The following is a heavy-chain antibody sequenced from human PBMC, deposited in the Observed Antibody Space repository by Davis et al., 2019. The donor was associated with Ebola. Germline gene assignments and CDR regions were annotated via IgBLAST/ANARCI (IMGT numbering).Heavy chain of an antibody. Sequence: AASVKVSCKASGGTFSSYAISWVRQAPGQGLEWMGGIIPIFGTANYAQKFQGRVTITADKSTSTAYMELSSLRSEETAVYYCARERRISIAARRDYYYGMDVWGQGTTVTVSS. CDR3: ARERRISIAARRDYYYGMDV. J-gene: IGHJ6*02. V-gene: IGHV1-69*06. CDR2: IIPIFGTA. CDR1: GGTFSSYA. D-gene: IGHD6-6*01.